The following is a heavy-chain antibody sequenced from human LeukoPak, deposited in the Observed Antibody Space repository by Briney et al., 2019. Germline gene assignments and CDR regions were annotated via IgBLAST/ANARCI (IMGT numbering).Heavy chain of an antibody. CDR1: GYTFTGYY. J-gene: IGHJ4*02. D-gene: IGHD6-13*01. Sequence: ASVKVSCKASGYTFTGYYMHWVRQAPGQGHEWMGWINPNSGGTNYAQKFQGRVTMARDTSISTAYMELSRLRSDDTAVYYCARAFGYGAAAGTFGYWGQGTLVTVSS. V-gene: IGHV1-2*02. CDR3: ARAFGYGAAAGTFGY. CDR2: INPNSGGT.